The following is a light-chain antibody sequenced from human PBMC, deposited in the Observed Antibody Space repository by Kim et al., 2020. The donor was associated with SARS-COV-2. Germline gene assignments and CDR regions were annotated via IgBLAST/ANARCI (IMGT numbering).Light chain of an antibody. CDR2: DVS. J-gene: IGLJ1*01. V-gene: IGLV2-14*03. CDR3: TSYTSSSTYV. Sequence: GPSVTISCAETSSDVGAYKYVSWYKQHPGKAPKLLIYDVSDRPSGVSNRFSGSKSGNTASLTISGLQAEDEADYYCTSYTSSSTYVFGTGTKVTVL. CDR1: SSDVGAYKY.